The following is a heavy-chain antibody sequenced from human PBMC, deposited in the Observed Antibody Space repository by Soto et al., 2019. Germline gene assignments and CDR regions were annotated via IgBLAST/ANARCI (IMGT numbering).Heavy chain of an antibody. Sequence: QLVQSGAEVKKPGASVKVSCKTSGPTFIAYYIHWVRQAPGQGLEWMGWIDPKSGGTTYEQKFPGRVPMTRDASINTAYMELNRLTSDDTAVYYCARVSVDVPEWGQGTLLTVSS. J-gene: IGHJ4*02. D-gene: IGHD5-12*01. CDR1: GPTFIAYY. CDR2: IDPKSGGT. CDR3: ARVSVDVPE. V-gene: IGHV1-2*02.